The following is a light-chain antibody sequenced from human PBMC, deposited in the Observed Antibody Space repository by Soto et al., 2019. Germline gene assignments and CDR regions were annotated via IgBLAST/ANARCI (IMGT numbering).Light chain of an antibody. J-gene: IGLJ1*01. CDR1: SSNIGNNY. V-gene: IGLV1-51*01. CDR2: DNN. CDR3: GTWDSSLSAGRV. Sequence: QSVLTQPPSVSAAPGQKVTISCSGSSSNIGNNYVSWYQQLPGPAPKLLIYDNNKRPSGIADRFSCSKSGTSATLGITGLQTGDAADYYCGTWDSSLSAGRVFGTGTKLTVL.